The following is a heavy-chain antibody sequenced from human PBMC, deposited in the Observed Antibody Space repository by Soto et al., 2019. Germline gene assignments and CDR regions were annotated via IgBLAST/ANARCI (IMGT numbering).Heavy chain of an antibody. Sequence: PSETLSLTCTVAGGCISSYYWSWIRQPPGKGLEWIGYIYYSGSTNYNPSLKSRVTISVDTSKNQFSLKLSSVTAADTAVYYCARDRGGYCSSTSCSWFPENWFDPWGQGTLVTVSS. CDR1: GGCISSYY. CDR3: ARDRGGYCSSTSCSWFPENWFDP. V-gene: IGHV4-59*01. D-gene: IGHD2-2*01. J-gene: IGHJ5*02. CDR2: IYYSGST.